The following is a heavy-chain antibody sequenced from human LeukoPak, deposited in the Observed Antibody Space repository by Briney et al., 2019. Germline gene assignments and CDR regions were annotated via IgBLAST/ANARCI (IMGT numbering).Heavy chain of an antibody. CDR1: GFTFSSYR. CDR2: IKRDGSDK. D-gene: IGHD3-10*01. J-gene: IGHJ4*02. Sequence: PGGSLRLSCAASGFTFSSYRMSWARQAPGKGLEWVANIKRDGSDKYYVDSVKGRFTISRDNAKNSLYLQMNSLRAEDTAVYYCARGYFASGNSVSDYWGQETLVPVSS. CDR3: ARGYFASGNSVSDY. V-gene: IGHV3-7*01.